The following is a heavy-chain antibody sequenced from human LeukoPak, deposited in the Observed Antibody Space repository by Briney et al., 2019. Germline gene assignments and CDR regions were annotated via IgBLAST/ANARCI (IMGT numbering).Heavy chain of an antibody. J-gene: IGHJ3*02. D-gene: IGHD3-16*01. CDR1: GFTFSSYA. Sequence: GGSLRLSCAASGFTFSSYAMSWVRQAPGKGLEWVSATSGSGGSTYYADSVKGRFTISRDNSKNTLYLQMNSLRAGDTAVYYCARDYAVGESFDIWGQGTLVTVSS. CDR2: TSGSGGST. CDR3: ARDYAVGESFDI. V-gene: IGHV3-23*01.